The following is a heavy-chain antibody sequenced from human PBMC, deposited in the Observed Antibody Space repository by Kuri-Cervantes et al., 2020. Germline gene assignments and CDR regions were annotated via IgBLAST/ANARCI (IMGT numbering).Heavy chain of an antibody. CDR3: ARIVVVPAAKAYYYMDV. CDR2: IYPGDSDT. V-gene: IGHV5-51*01. Sequence: GGSLRLSYKGSGYSFTSYWIGWVRQMPGKGLEWMGIIYPGDSDTRYSPSFQGQVTISADKSISTAYLQWSSLKASDTAMYYCARIVVVPAAKAYYYMDVWGKGTTVTVSS. J-gene: IGHJ6*03. D-gene: IGHD2-2*01. CDR1: GYSFTSYW.